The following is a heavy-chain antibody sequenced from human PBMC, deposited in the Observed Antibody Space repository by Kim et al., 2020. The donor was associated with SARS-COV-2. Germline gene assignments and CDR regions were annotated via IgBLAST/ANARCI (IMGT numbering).Heavy chain of an antibody. Sequence: SVKVSCKASGGTFSSYAISWVRQAPGQGLEWMGGIIPIFGTANYAQKFQGRVTITADESTSTAYMELSSLRSEDTAVYYCARGCIAALVPICGMDVWGQGTTVTVSS. D-gene: IGHD6-13*01. CDR3: ARGCIAALVPICGMDV. V-gene: IGHV1-69*13. J-gene: IGHJ6*02. CDR1: GGTFSSYA. CDR2: IIPIFGTA.